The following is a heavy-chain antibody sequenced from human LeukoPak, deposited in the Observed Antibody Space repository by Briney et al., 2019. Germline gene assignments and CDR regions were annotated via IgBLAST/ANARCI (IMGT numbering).Heavy chain of an antibody. CDR3: ARVQLSSGWAFDY. V-gene: IGHV4-39*07. D-gene: IGHD6-19*01. CDR2: IYYSGST. J-gene: IGHJ4*02. CDR1: GGSISTSNYY. Sequence: SETLSLTCTVSGGSISTSNYYWGWIRQPPGKGLEWIGSIYYSGSTYYNPSLKSRVTISVDTSKNQFSLKLSSVTAADTAVYYCARVQLSSGWAFDYWGQGTLVTVSS.